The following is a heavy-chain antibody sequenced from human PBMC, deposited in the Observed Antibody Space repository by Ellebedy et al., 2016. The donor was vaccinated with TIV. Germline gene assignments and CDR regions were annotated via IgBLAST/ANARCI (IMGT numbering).Heavy chain of an antibody. CDR3: ARGRSGTYIHHAFDY. CDR2: FGVSGDST. V-gene: IGHV3-23*01. CDR1: GFTFSSYA. Sequence: GESLKISCAASGFTFSSYAMSWVRQAPGKGLEWVSGFGVSGDSTYNADSVKGRFNISRDTSKNTLYLQMNSLIAEDTAIYYCARGRSGTYIHHAFDYWGQGTLVTVSS. J-gene: IGHJ4*02. D-gene: IGHD1-14*01.